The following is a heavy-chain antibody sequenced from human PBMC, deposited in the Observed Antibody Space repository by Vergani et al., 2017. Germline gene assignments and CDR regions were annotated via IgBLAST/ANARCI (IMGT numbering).Heavy chain of an antibody. V-gene: IGHV3-30-3*01. CDR1: GFTFSSYA. CDR3: ARSESHYYYYMDV. J-gene: IGHJ6*03. CDR2: ISYDGSNK. Sequence: VQLLESGGGLVQPGGSLRLSCAASGFTFSSYAMHWVRQAPGKGLEWVAVISYDGSNKYYADSVKGRFTISRDNSKNTLYLQMNSLRAEDTAVYYCARSESHYYYYMDVWGKGTTVTVSS.